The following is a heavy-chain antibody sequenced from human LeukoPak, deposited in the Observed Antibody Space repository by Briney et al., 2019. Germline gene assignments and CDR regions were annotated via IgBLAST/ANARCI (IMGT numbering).Heavy chain of an antibody. J-gene: IGHJ4*02. CDR2: ISSSSSTI. Sequence: GGSLRLSCAASGFTFSSYSMNWVRQAPGKGLEWVSYISSSSSTIYYADSVKGRFTISRDNAKNSLYLQMNSLRAEDTAVYYCARAIYYDSSGYYLFDYWGQGTLVTVSS. D-gene: IGHD3-22*01. CDR3: ARAIYYDSSGYYLFDY. CDR1: GFTFSSYS. V-gene: IGHV3-48*01.